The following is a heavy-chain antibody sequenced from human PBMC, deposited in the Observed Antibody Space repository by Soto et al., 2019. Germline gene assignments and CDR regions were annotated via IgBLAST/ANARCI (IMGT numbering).Heavy chain of an antibody. J-gene: IGHJ4*02. D-gene: IGHD2-2*01. Sequence: SLRLSCAASGFTFSSYWMSWVRQAPGKGLEWVANIKQDGSEKYYVDSVKGRFTISRDNAKNSLYLQMNSLRAEDTAVYYCASTIVVVPAAPVWGQGTLVTVSS. V-gene: IGHV3-7*05. CDR1: GFTFSSYW. CDR2: IKQDGSEK. CDR3: ASTIVVVPAAPV.